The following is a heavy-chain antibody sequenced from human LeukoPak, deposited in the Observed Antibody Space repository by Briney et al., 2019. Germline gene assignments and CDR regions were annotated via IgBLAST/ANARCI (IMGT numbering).Heavy chain of an antibody. CDR2: IKQDGSEK. V-gene: IGHV3-7*01. CDR1: GFTFSTYR. J-gene: IGHJ6*03. D-gene: IGHD4-11*01. CDR3: TRVEETATTAAIIRKYSYYYYYMDV. Sequence: GGSLRLSCAASGFTFSTYRMSWVRQAPGKGLEWVANIKQDGSEKDYVDSVKGRFTISRDNDKNSLYLQMRSLRAEDTAVYYCTRVEETATTAAIIRKYSYYYYYMDVWGKGNTVTVSS.